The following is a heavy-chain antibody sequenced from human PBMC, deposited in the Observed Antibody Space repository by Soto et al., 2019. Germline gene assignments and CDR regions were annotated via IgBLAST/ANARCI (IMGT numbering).Heavy chain of an antibody. CDR1: GGSISSGGYY. CDR3: ARESVVRTGNFDY. D-gene: IGHD7-27*01. J-gene: IGHJ4*02. Sequence: LSLTCTVSGGSISSGGYYWSWIRQHPGKGLEWIGYIYHSGSTNYNPSLKSRVTISVDTSKNQFSLKLSSVTAADTAVYYCARESVVRTGNFDYWGQGTLVTVSS. V-gene: IGHV4-61*08. CDR2: IYHSGST.